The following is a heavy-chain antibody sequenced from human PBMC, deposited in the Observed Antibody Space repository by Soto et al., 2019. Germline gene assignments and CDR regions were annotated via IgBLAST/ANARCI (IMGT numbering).Heavy chain of an antibody. D-gene: IGHD6-19*01. V-gene: IGHV3-73*02. Sequence: EVQLVESGGGLVQPGGSLKLSCAASGFTFSASAMYWFRQASGKGLEWVGRIRSKPNSYATTYAASVEGRFTISRDDSKNTAYLQLNSLKTEDTAVYYCTRFSHFSGYYFDYWGQGTLVTVSS. J-gene: IGHJ4*02. CDR2: IRSKPNSYAT. CDR1: GFTFSASA. CDR3: TRFSHFSGYYFDY.